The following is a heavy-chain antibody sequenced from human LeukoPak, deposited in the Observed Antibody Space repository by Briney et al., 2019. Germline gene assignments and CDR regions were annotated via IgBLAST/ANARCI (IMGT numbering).Heavy chain of an antibody. CDR2: IGYDGSEK. V-gene: IGHV3-33*01. D-gene: IGHD3-9*01. CDR3: ARDLDSYFDY. CDR1: GLTFSSYG. J-gene: IGHJ4*02. Sequence: GGSLRLSCAASGLTFSSYGMHWVRQAPGKGLEWVAVIGYDGSEKYYVDSVRGRFTVFRDNSKNTLYLQMNSLRAEDTAVYYCARDLDSYFDYWGRGTVVTVSS.